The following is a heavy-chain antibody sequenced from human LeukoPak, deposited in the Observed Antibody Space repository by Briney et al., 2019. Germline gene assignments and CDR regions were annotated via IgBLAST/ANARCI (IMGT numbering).Heavy chain of an antibody. V-gene: IGHV3-30*18. J-gene: IGHJ3*02. Sequence: GGSLRLSCAASGFTFSNYSMHWVRQAPGKGLEWVAVVSYDGGTKIYADSVKGRFTVSRDSTKSTLYMEMNSLRAEDTAMYYCAKEPIAVAGRNAFDIWGPGTMVTVAS. CDR3: AKEPIAVAGRNAFDI. D-gene: IGHD6-19*01. CDR2: VSYDGGTK. CDR1: GFTFSNYS.